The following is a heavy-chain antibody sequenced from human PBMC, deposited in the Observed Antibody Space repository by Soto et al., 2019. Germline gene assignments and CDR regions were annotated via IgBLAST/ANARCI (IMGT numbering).Heavy chain of an antibody. CDR2: VNPSGDNT. Sequence: ASVKVSCTASGYTFTSYYIHWVRQAPGQGLEWMGIVNPSGDNTNYAQKFRGRVTMTRDTSTNTVHMELSSLRSEDTAVYFCARELGGTTVNTLFDHWGQGTVVTVSS. CDR1: GYTFTSYY. J-gene: IGHJ4*02. D-gene: IGHD4-17*01. CDR3: ARELGGTTVNTLFDH. V-gene: IGHV1-46*01.